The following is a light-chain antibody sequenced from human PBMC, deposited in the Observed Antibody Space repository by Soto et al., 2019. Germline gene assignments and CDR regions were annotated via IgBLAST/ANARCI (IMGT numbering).Light chain of an antibody. CDR1: QSLVSSDGNTF. V-gene: IGKV2-30*01. CDR3: VQGTHWPWT. Sequence: DVVMTQSPLSLPVTLGQPASISCRSSQSLVSSDGNTFLNWFQQRPGQSPMRLIYKVSNRDSGVPDRFTGSGSGTDFTLKISRVEAEDVGVYYCVQGTHWPWTFGQGTKVETK. CDR2: KVS. J-gene: IGKJ1*01.